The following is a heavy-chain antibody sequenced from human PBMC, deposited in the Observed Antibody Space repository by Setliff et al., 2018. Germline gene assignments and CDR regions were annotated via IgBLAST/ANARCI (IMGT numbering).Heavy chain of an antibody. J-gene: IGHJ4*02. CDR3: TRGYDILTGYETTLDY. V-gene: IGHV3-49*04. CDR1: GFSFGAYV. Sequence: SLRLSCTASGFSFGAYVMGWVRQAPGKGLEWVGCIRSKTYGGTTEYAASVKGRFTISRDDSKNIAYLQMNSLITEDTAVYYCTRGYDILTGYETTLDYWGQGTLVTVSS. CDR2: IRSKTYGGTT. D-gene: IGHD3-9*01.